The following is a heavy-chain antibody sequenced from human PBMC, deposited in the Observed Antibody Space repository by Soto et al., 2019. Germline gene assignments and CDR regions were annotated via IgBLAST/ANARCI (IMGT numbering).Heavy chain of an antibody. J-gene: IGHJ4*02. D-gene: IGHD3-10*01. CDR2: ISAKHGNT. V-gene: IGHV1-18*01. CDR1: GYSFTSYG. Sequence: ASVKVSYKASGYSFTSYGINWVRQAPGQGLEWMGWISAKHGNTHYAQKLQGRVTITRDTSASTAYMELSSLRSEDTAVYYCARIGSGGRGDYWGQGTLVTVSS. CDR3: ARIGSGGRGDY.